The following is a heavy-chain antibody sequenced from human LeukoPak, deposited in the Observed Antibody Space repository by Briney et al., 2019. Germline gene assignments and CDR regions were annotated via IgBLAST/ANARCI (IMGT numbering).Heavy chain of an antibody. Sequence: PSETLSLTCTVSGGSISSYYWSWIRQPAGKGLEWIGRIHTSGSTNYNPSLKSRVTMSVDTSKNQFSLKLSSVTAADTAVYYCARGRGSGSYPNWFDPWGQGTLVTVSS. CDR2: IHTSGST. V-gene: IGHV4-4*07. J-gene: IGHJ5*02. D-gene: IGHD3-10*01. CDR3: ARGRGSGSYPNWFDP. CDR1: GGSISSYY.